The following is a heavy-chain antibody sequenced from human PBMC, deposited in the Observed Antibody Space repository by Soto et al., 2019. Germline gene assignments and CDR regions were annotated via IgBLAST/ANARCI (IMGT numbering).Heavy chain of an antibody. CDR1: GYTFTSYY. D-gene: IGHD3-3*01. CDR2: INPSGGST. V-gene: IGHV1-46*01. J-gene: IGHJ4*02. CDR3: ARQYYDFWTDYPDFDY. Sequence: ASVKVSCKASGYTFTSYYMHWVRQAPGQGLEWMGIINPSGGSTSYAQKFQGRVTMTRDTSTSTVYMELSSLRSEDTAVYYCARQYYDFWTDYPDFDYWGQGTLVTVSS.